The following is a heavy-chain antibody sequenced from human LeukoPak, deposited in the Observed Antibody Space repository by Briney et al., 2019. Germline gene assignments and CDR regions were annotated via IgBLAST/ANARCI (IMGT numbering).Heavy chain of an antibody. J-gene: IGHJ4*02. CDR3: ARGGSSSDY. V-gene: IGHV3-21*01. D-gene: IGHD3-16*01. CDR2: ISSSSNYI. CDR1: RFTFSAYT. Sequence: GGSLRLSCAASRFTFSAYTMNWVRQAPGKGLAWVSSISSSSNYIYYADSVRGRFTISRDNAKNSLYLHMSSLRAEDTAVYYCARGGSSSDYWGQGTLVTVSS.